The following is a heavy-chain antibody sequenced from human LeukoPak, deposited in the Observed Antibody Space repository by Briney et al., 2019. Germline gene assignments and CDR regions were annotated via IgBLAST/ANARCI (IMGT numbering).Heavy chain of an antibody. CDR1: GFTFDDYG. Sequence: GGSLRLSCAASGFTFDDYGMSWVRQAPGKGLEWVSGINWNGGSTGYADSVKGRFTISRDNAKNSLYLQMNSLRAEDTAVYYCARANIWLQSGYFDYWGQGTLVTVSS. CDR3: ARANIWLQSGYFDY. CDR2: INWNGGST. D-gene: IGHD5-24*01. V-gene: IGHV3-20*04. J-gene: IGHJ4*02.